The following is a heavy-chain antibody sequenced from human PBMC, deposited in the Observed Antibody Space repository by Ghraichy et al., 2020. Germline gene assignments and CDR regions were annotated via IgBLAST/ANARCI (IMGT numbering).Heavy chain of an antibody. CDR2: ISHDGSFI. V-gene: IGHV3-74*01. CDR1: GFTFSNSW. J-gene: IGHJ4*02. Sequence: GGSLRLSCAASGFTFSNSWIQWVRQVPGKGLVWVSGISHDGSFINYADSVKGRFTISRDNAKNTVFLQMNTLRAEDTAVYYCGDIDVCWGQGALVTVSS. D-gene: IGHD5/OR15-5a*01. CDR3: GDIDVC.